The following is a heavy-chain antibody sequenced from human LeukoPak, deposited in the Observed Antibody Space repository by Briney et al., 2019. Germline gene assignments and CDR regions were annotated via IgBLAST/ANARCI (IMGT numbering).Heavy chain of an antibody. Sequence: PGGSLRLSCAASGFTFSSYAMSWVRKAPGKGLEWVSNLSGSGGNTYHADSVKGRVTISRDNSKNTLYLQMNSLRAEDTAVYHCAKGSYYYDSADYFDYWGQGTLVTVSS. CDR2: LSGSGGNT. V-gene: IGHV3-23*01. D-gene: IGHD3-22*01. J-gene: IGHJ4*02. CDR3: AKGSYYYDSADYFDY. CDR1: GFTFSSYA.